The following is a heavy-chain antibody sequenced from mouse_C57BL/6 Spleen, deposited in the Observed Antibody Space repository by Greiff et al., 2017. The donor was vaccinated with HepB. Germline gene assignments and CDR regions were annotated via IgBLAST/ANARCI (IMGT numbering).Heavy chain of an antibody. CDR1: GYTFTDYY. Sequence: VQLQQSGPELVKPGASVKISCKASGYTFTDYYMNWVKQSHGKSLEWIGDINPNNGGTSYNQKFKGKATLPVDESSSTAYMELRSLTSEDSAVYYCARIGYYGSSSYFDYWGQGTTLTVSS. J-gene: IGHJ2*01. CDR2: INPNNGGT. V-gene: IGHV1-26*01. CDR3: ARIGYYGSSSYFDY. D-gene: IGHD1-1*01.